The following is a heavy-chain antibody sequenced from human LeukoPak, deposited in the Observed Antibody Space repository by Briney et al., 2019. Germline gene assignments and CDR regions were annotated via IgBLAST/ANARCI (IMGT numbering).Heavy chain of an antibody. CDR3: ASGVTTVTIDAFDI. Sequence: EASVKVSCKASGGTFSSYAISWVRQAPGQGLEWMGGIIPIFGTANYAQKFQGRVTITTDESTSTAYMELSSLRSEDTAVYYCASGVTTVTIDAFDIWGQGTMVTVSS. D-gene: IGHD4-17*01. J-gene: IGHJ3*02. CDR2: IIPIFGTA. V-gene: IGHV1-69*05. CDR1: GGTFSSYA.